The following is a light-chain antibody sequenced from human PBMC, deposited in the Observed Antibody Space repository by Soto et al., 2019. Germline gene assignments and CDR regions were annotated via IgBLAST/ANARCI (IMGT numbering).Light chain of an antibody. CDR1: QSVNDNH. V-gene: IGKV3-20*01. CDR2: GES. CDR3: QLYGGSPPRGT. J-gene: IGKJ3*01. Sequence: EVVLTQSPGTLSLSPGARATLSCRASQSVNDNHLAWYQQKGGQAPRLLIYGESTRATDVPERFSGSGFGTADSLIINRLEPEDFALYYCQLYGGSPPRGTFGPGPQVEI.